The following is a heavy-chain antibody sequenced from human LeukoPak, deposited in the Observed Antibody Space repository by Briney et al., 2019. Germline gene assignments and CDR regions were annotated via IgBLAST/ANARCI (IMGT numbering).Heavy chain of an antibody. Sequence: GGTLRLSCAASGFTFSIHDMNWVRQAPGKGLEWVSTFGARDTTTYYADSVRGRFTISRDASKNTLYLQMNSLRVEDTAVYYCARSRIEVLGTGGFDYWGQGTLVTVSS. V-gene: IGHV3-23*01. CDR2: FGARDTTT. CDR3: ARSRIEVLGTGGFDY. J-gene: IGHJ4*02. CDR1: GFTFSIHD. D-gene: IGHD6-19*01.